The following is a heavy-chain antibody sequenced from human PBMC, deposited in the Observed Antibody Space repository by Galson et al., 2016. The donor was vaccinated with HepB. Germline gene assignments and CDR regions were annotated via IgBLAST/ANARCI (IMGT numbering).Heavy chain of an antibody. CDR2: INQDGSVK. V-gene: IGHV3-7*01. CDR3: AKSMDPTPVDFLYDC. Sequence: SLRLSCATSGFTFRSYWMNWVRQAPGKGLEWVANINQDGSVKDYMGPVRGRFTISRDNSKNTLYLQMNSLRPEDTAVFYCAKSMDPTPVDFLYDCWGQGTLVTVSS. J-gene: IGHJ4*02. CDR1: GFTFRSYW. D-gene: IGHD3-3*01.